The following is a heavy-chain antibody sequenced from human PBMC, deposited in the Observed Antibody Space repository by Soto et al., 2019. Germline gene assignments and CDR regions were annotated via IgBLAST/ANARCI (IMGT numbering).Heavy chain of an antibody. Sequence: ASVKVSCKASGYTFTSYDINWVRQATGQGLEWMGWMNPNSGNTGYAQKFQGRVTMTRNTSISTAYMELSSLRSEDTAVYYCARVLPAANVRHRDWFDPWRQGTLVTVSS. J-gene: IGHJ5*02. D-gene: IGHD5-18*01. CDR1: GYTFTSYD. CDR2: MNPNSGNT. V-gene: IGHV1-8*01. CDR3: ARVLPAANVRHRDWFDP.